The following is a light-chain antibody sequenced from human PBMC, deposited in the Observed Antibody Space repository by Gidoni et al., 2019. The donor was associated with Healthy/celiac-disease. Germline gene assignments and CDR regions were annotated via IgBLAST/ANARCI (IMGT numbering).Light chain of an antibody. CDR2: GAS. Sequence: EIVLTQSPGTLSLYPGERATLSCRASQSVSSSYLAWYQQKPGQAPRLLIYGASSRATGIPDRFSGSGSGTDFTLTISRLEPEDFAVYYCQQYGSSPYSFGQGNKLEIK. V-gene: IGKV3-20*01. CDR1: QSVSSSY. J-gene: IGKJ2*03. CDR3: QQYGSSPYS.